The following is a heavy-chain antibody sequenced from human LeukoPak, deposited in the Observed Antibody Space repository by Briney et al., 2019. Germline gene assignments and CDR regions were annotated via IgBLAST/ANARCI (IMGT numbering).Heavy chain of an antibody. CDR2: IYYSGST. Sequence: PSETLSLTCTVSGGSISSSSYYWGWIRQPPGKGLEWIGSIYYSGSTNYNPSLKSRVTISVDTSKNQFSLKLSSVTAADTAVYYCARRGRGYSDKYYYYYYYMDVWGKGTTVTISS. CDR3: ARRGRGYSDKYYYYYYYMDV. V-gene: IGHV4-39*07. CDR1: GGSISSSSYY. D-gene: IGHD5-12*01. J-gene: IGHJ6*03.